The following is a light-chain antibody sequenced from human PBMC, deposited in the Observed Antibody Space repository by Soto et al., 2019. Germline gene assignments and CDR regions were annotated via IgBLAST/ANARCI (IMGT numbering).Light chain of an antibody. J-gene: IGKJ3*01. CDR1: QSVSSSY. CDR3: QQYGSSPFT. V-gene: IGKV3D-20*01. CDR2: DAS. Sequence: IGLTRSPATLSLSPGERATLSCLASQSVSSSYLAWYQQKPGLAPRLLIYDASSRATGIPDRFSGSGSGTDFTLTISRLEPEDFAVYYCQQYGSSPFTFGHGTKVDIK.